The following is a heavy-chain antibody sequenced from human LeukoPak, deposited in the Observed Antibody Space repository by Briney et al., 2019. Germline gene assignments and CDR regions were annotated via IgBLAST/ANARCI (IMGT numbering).Heavy chain of an antibody. J-gene: IGHJ6*02. CDR3: ARETVQTYYYYGMDV. Sequence: ASVKVSCKASGYTLTSSHAHWVRQAPGQGLEWMGIINCGDGYTNYAQKFQGRVSVTSDTSTSTIYMELSSLRSEDTAVYYCARETVQTYYYYGMDVWGQGTTVTVSS. CDR2: INCGDGYT. CDR1: GYTLTSSH. V-gene: IGHV1-46*01. D-gene: IGHD1-1*01.